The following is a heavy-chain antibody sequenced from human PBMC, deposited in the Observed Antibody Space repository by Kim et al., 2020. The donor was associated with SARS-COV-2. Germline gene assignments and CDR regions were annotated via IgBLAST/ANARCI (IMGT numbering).Heavy chain of an antibody. CDR2: IYSGSSTT. D-gene: IGHD1-20*01. J-gene: IGHJ4*02. Sequence: GGSLRLSCAASGFTFSSYAMSWVRQAPGKGLEWVSIIYSGSSTTNYADSVKGRFTVSRDDSKSTLYLQINSLRAEDTALYFCAKGSYSIITHFDHWGQGTLVTVSS. V-gene: IGHV3-23*03. CDR3: AKGSYSIITHFDH. CDR1: GFTFSSYA.